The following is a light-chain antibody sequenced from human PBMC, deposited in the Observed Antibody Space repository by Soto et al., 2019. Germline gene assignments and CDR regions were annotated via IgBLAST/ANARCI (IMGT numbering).Light chain of an antibody. Sequence: EIVLTQSPGTLFFSPGERATLFCSPSQSFNSAYLAWYQQKPGQAPRLLIYGASSRATGIPDRFSGSGSGTDFTLTISRLEPEDVAVYYCQQYGSSPRTFGQGTKVDIK. V-gene: IGKV3-20*01. J-gene: IGKJ1*01. CDR3: QQYGSSPRT. CDR2: GAS. CDR1: QSFNSAY.